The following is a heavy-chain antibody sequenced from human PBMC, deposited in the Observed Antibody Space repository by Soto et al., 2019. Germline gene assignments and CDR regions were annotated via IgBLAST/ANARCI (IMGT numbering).Heavy chain of an antibody. J-gene: IGHJ3*02. D-gene: IGHD3-3*01. Sequence: SETLSLTCAVYGGSFSGYYWSWIRQPPGKGLEWIGEINHSGSTNYNPSLKSRVTISVDTSKNQFSLKLSSVTAADTAVYYCAREPYYDFWSGYYKLPTTDAFDIWGQGTMVTVSS. CDR2: INHSGST. CDR1: GGSFSGYY. CDR3: AREPYYDFWSGYYKLPTTDAFDI. V-gene: IGHV4-34*01.